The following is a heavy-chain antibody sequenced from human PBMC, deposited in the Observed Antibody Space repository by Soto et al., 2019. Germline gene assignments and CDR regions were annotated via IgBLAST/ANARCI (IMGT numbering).Heavy chain of an antibody. Sequence: PGGSLRLSCGASGFTFSSYGMHWVRQAPGKGLEWGAVIWYDGSNKYYADSVKGRFTISRDNSNNTLYLQMNSLRAEDTAVYYCARDTTEQWLVYLYYYYGMDVWGQGTTVTGSS. V-gene: IGHV3-33*01. CDR3: ARDTTEQWLVYLYYYYGMDV. D-gene: IGHD6-19*01. J-gene: IGHJ6*02. CDR1: GFTFSSYG. CDR2: IWYDGSNK.